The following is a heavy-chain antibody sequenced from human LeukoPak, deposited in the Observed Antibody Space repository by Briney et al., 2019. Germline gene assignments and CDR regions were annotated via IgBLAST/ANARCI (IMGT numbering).Heavy chain of an antibody. V-gene: IGHV3-21*01. Sequence: GGSLRLSCAASGFTFSSYSMNWVRQAPGKGLEWVSSISSSSSYIYYADSVKGRFTISRDNAKNSLYLQMNSLRVEDTAVYYCARDRGDSGLDYWGQGTLVTVYS. CDR3: ARDRGDSGLDY. CDR1: GFTFSSYS. CDR2: ISSSSSYI. D-gene: IGHD5-12*01. J-gene: IGHJ4*02.